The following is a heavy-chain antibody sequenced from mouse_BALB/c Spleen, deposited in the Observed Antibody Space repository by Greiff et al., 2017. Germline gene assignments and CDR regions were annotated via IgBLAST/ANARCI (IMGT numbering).Heavy chain of an antibody. J-gene: IGHJ4*01. CDR3: AREEAP. V-gene: IGHV1-80*01. CDR1: GYAFSSYW. Sequence: VKLQESGAELVRPGSSVKISCKASGYAFSSYWMNWVKQRPGQGLEWIGQIYPGDGDTNYNGKFKGKATLTADKSSSTAYMQLSSLTSEDSAVYFCAREEAPWGQGTSVTVSS. D-gene: IGHD3-2*02. CDR2: IYPGDGDT.